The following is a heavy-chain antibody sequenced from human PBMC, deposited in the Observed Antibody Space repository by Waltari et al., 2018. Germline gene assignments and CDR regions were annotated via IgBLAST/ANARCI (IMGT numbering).Heavy chain of an antibody. J-gene: IGHJ5*01. Sequence: QLQLQESGPGLVKPSATLSLTCTFSGGSISGGNQFLDLIRQPPGEGLEWIGSISGSGSTRYNPSLRSRVTISVDTSKKDQFSLRLSSVTAADTAVYFCARHADRGPSICGFDSWGQGTLVTVSS. CDR2: ISGSGST. CDR3: ARHADRGPSICGFDS. CDR1: GGSISGGNQF. D-gene: IGHD3-16*02. V-gene: IGHV4-39*01.